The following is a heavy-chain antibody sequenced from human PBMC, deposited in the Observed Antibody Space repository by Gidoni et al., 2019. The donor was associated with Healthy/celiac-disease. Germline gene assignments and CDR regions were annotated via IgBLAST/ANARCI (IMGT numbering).Heavy chain of an antibody. V-gene: IGHV4-39*01. Sequence: QLQLQESGPGLVTPSETLSLTCTVSGGSISSSSYYWGWIRQPPGKGLEWIGSIYYSGSTYYNPSLKSRVTISVDTSKNQFSLKLSSVTAADTAVYYCARHSEQWLVRDLGCFDYWGQGTLVTVSS. CDR1: GGSISSSSYY. CDR3: ARHSEQWLVRDLGCFDY. D-gene: IGHD6-19*01. J-gene: IGHJ4*02. CDR2: IYYSGST.